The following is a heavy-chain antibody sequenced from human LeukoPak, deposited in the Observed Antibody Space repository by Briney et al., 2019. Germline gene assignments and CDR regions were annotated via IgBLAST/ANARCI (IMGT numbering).Heavy chain of an antibody. CDR3: ARDATGTFALDAFDI. CDR2: INHSGST. D-gene: IGHD1-1*01. J-gene: IGHJ3*02. V-gene: IGHV4-34*01. CDR1: GGSFSGYY. Sequence: SETLSLTCAVYGGSFSGYYWSWIRQPPGKGLEWIGEINHSGSTNYSPSLKSRVTISVDTSKNQFSLKLSSVTAADTAVYYCARDATGTFALDAFDIWGQGTMVTVSS.